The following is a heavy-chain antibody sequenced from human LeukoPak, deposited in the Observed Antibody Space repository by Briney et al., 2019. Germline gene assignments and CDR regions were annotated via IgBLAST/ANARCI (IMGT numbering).Heavy chain of an antibody. CDR3: TTVLHYYDSSGYYSIDY. Sequence: GGSPRLSCVASGFTFSNAWMSWVRQAPGKGLEWVGRIKSKTDGGTTDYAAPVKGRFTISRDDSKNTLYLQMNSLKTEDTAVYYCTTVLHYYDSSGYYSIDYWGQGTQVIVSS. J-gene: IGHJ4*02. CDR2: IKSKTDGGTT. V-gene: IGHV3-15*01. CDR1: GFTFSNAW. D-gene: IGHD3-22*01.